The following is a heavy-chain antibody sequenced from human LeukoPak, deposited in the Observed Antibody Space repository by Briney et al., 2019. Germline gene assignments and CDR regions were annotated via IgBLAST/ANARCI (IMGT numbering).Heavy chain of an antibody. CDR2: ISSSSSYI. CDR1: GFTFSSYS. Sequence: GGSLRLSCAASGFTFSSYSMNWVRQAPGKGLEWVSSISSSSSYIYYADSVKGRFTISRDNAKNSLYLQMNSLRAEDTAVYYCARGLLVVAADNWFDPWGQGTLVTVSS. CDR3: ARGLLVVAADNWFDP. J-gene: IGHJ5*02. D-gene: IGHD2-15*01. V-gene: IGHV3-21*01.